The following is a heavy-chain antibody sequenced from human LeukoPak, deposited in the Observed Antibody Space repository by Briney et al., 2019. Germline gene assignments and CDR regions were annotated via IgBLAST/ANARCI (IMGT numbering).Heavy chain of an antibody. J-gene: IGHJ1*01. V-gene: IGHV1-3*01. CDR2: INAGNGNT. CDR3: AREGYYDSSGPEYFQH. Sequence: ASVKVSCKASGYTFTSYAMHWVRQAPGQRLEWMGWINAGNGNTKYSQKFQGRVTITRDTSASTAYMELSSLRSEDTAVYYCAREGYYDSSGPEYFQHWGQGTLVTVSS. D-gene: IGHD3-22*01. CDR1: GYTFTSYA.